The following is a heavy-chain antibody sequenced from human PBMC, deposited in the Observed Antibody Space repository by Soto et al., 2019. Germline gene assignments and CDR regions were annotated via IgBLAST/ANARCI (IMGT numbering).Heavy chain of an antibody. V-gene: IGHV1-2*04. CDR2: INPKSGDT. CDR1: GYTKSGFL. J-gene: IGHJ4*02. D-gene: IGHD4-17*01. Sequence: APLKLYRKASGYTKSGFLVRWVSKAPGQGLEWMGWINPKSGDTEYAQNFQGWVTMTRDTSISTAYMELSRLKSDDTAVYYCASGESTLTRDFDYCGQGTLGTVSS. CDR3: ASGESTLTRDFDY.